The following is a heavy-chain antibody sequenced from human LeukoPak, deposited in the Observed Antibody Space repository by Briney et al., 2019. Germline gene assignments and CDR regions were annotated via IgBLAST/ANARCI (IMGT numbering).Heavy chain of an antibody. D-gene: IGHD4-23*01. CDR1: GFTFSSYW. Sequence: GRSLRLSCAASGFTFSSYWMHWVRQVPGKGLVWVSRIGTDGRTTTYADYMKGRFTISRDNAKNTLYLQMNSLRAEDTAVYYCARDKYGGNSNAFDVWGQGTLVTVSS. V-gene: IGHV3-74*01. J-gene: IGHJ3*01. CDR3: ARDKYGGNSNAFDV. CDR2: IGTDGRTT.